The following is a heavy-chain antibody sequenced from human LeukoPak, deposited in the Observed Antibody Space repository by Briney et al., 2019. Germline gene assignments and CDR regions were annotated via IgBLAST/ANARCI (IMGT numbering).Heavy chain of an antibody. J-gene: IGHJ4*02. CDR3: ATVGPHNEWELTD. V-gene: IGHV1-24*01. Sequence: GASVKVSCKVSGYTLTELSMHWVRQAPGKGLEWMGGFDPEDGETIYAQKFQDRVTMTEDTSTDTAYMELSSLRSEDTAVYYCATVGPHNEWELTDWRQGTLVTVSS. CDR1: GYTLTELS. CDR2: FDPEDGET. D-gene: IGHD1-26*01.